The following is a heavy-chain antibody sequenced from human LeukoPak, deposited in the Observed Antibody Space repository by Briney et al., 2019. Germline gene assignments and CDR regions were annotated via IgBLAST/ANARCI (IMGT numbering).Heavy chain of an antibody. Sequence: GGSLRLSCAASGFTFSSYWMSWVRQPPGKGLEWVANIKQDGSEKYYVDSVKGRFTISRDNAQTSLYLQMNSLRAEDTAVYYCARDHIVVASNFDSWGQGTLVTVSS. D-gene: IGHD1-26*01. CDR3: ARDHIVVASNFDS. CDR1: GFTFSSYW. CDR2: IKQDGSEK. J-gene: IGHJ4*02. V-gene: IGHV3-7*04.